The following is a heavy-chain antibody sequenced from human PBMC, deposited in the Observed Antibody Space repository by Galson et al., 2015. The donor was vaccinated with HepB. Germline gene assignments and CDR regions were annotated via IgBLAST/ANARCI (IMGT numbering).Heavy chain of an antibody. CDR3: ARGPVSVVYDYDWGSRRQPLYFLDL. CDR1: VGSFSDHF. D-gene: IGHD3-16*01. J-gene: IGHJ4*01. Sequence: ETLSLTCAVYVGSFSDHFWSWIRQPPGKGLEWIGEVNHNGDTNYNPALKSRVTISADTSKNQFSLKLTSVTAADTAVYYCARGPVSVVYDYDWGSRRQPLYFLDLWSHGNLVTVSS. CDR2: VNHNGDT. V-gene: IGHV4-34*01.